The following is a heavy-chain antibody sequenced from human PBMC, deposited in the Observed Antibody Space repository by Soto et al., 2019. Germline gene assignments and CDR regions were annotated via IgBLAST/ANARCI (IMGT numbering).Heavy chain of an antibody. CDR2: TRNKASSYTT. CDR3: AREGSSSGPDYEY. V-gene: IGHV3-72*01. J-gene: IGHJ4*02. CDR1: GFSFSDYY. D-gene: IGHD3-22*01. Sequence: SLSLSCAASGFSFSDYYINWVRQAPGKGLEWVGRTRNKASSYTTDYAAFVKGRFTISRDDSKNLIYLQMNSLKTEDTAVYYCAREGSSSGPDYEYWGQGTLVTVSS.